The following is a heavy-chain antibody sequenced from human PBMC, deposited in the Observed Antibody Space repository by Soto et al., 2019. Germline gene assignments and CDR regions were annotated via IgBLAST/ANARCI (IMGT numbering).Heavy chain of an antibody. CDR1: GVSISSDGHS. CDR3: ARGRSDYYYGMDV. J-gene: IGHJ6*02. CDR2: IYYSGST. Sequence: PSETLSLTCAVYGVSISSDGHSCSWIRQPPGKGLEWLGHIYYSGSTYYNPSLKNQVNISVDGSKNQFSLTLSSVTAAYTAVYYCARGRSDYYYGMDVWGQGTTVTVSS. D-gene: IGHD3-3*01. V-gene: IGHV4-30-2*01.